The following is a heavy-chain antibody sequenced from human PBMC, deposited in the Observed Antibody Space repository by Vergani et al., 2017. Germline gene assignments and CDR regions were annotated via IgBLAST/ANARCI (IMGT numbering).Heavy chain of an antibody. CDR3: ARLESSGWAGYYFDY. CDR2: IYPGDSDT. Sequence: EVQLVQCGAEVKTPGESLKISCKGSGYSFTSYWIGWVRQMPGKGLEWMGIIYPGDSDTRYSPSFQGQVTISADKSSSTAYLQWSSLKASDTAMYYCARLESSGWAGYYFDYWGQGTLVTVSS. D-gene: IGHD6-19*01. J-gene: IGHJ4*02. V-gene: IGHV5-51*01. CDR1: GYSFTSYW.